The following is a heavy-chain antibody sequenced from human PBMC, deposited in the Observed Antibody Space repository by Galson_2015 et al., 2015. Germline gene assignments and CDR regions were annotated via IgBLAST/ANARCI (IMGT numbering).Heavy chain of an antibody. V-gene: IGHV3-11*01. D-gene: IGHD3-10*01. CDR2: ISSSGDTI. Sequence: SLRLSCAASGFPFSDYYMSWIRQAPGKGLEWVAYISSSGDTIYYPDSMKGRFTISRDNAENSLFLQMNSLRAEDTAVYYCAREADDYYGSGSYFDSWGRGTLVTVSS. CDR3: AREADDYYGSGSYFDS. J-gene: IGHJ4*02. CDR1: GFPFSDYY.